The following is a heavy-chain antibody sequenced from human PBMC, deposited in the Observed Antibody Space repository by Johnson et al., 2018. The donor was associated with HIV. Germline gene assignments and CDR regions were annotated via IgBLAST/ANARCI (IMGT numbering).Heavy chain of an antibody. J-gene: IGHJ3*02. CDR1: GFTFSSYA. V-gene: IGHV3-30*03. CDR2: ISYDGSNK. Sequence: QVQLVESGGGVVQPGRSLRLSCAASGFTFSSYAMSWVRQAPGKGLEWVAVISYDGSNKYYADSVKGRFTISRDNSKNTLYLQMNSLRAEDTAVYYCARVGVGGTYYYDSSGRAGGAFDIWGQGTMVTVSS. CDR3: ARVGVGGTYYYDSSGRAGGAFDI. D-gene: IGHD3-22*01.